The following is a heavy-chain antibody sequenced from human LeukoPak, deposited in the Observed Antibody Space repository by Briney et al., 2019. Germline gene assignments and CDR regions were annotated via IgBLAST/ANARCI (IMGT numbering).Heavy chain of an antibody. J-gene: IGHJ6*02. D-gene: IGHD3-3*01. CDR2: ISSSGSTI. V-gene: IGHV3-48*03. CDR1: GFTFSSYE. CDR3: AGAPDFGDFYYYGMDV. Sequence: GGSLRLSCAASGFTFSSYEMNWVRQAPGKGLEWVSYISSSGSTIYYADSVKGRFTISRDNAKNSLYLQMNSLRAEDTAVYHCAGAPDFGDFYYYGMDVWGQGTTVTVSS.